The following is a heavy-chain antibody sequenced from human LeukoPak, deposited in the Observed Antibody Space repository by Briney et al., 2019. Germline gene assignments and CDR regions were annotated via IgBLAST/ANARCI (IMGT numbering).Heavy chain of an antibody. CDR3: ARAKVYYDSSGYGY. V-gene: IGHV3-48*04. CDR2: ISSSSSTI. CDR1: GFTFSSYS. J-gene: IGHJ4*02. D-gene: IGHD3-22*01. Sequence: GGSLRLSCVASGFTFSSYSMNWVRQAPGKGLEWVSYISSSSSTIYYADSVKGRFTISRDNAKNSLYLQMNSLRAEDTAVYYCARAKVYYDSSGYGYWGQGTLVTVSS.